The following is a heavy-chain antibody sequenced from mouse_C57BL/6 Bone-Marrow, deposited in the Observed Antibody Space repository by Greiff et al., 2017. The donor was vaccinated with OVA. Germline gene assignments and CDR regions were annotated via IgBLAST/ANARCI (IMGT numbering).Heavy chain of an antibody. CDR2: INPYNGDT. CDR1: GYSFTGYF. Sequence: VQLQQSGPELVKPGDSVKISCKASGYSFTGYFMNWVMQSHGQSLEWIGRINPYNGDTFSNQKFKGKATLTVDKSSSTAHMELRSLTSEDSAVYYCARPIYYGNYRAWFAYWGQGTLVTVSA. D-gene: IGHD2-1*01. CDR3: ARPIYYGNYRAWFAY. J-gene: IGHJ3*01. V-gene: IGHV1-20*01.